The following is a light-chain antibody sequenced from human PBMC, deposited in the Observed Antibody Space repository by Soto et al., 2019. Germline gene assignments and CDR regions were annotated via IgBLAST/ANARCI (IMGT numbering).Light chain of an antibody. CDR3: MQGGHWPT. Sequence: DVVMTQSPLSLPVTLGQPASISCRSSQSLVSSNGNTYLNWFQQRPGQSPSRLVYKVSNRDSGVPDRFSGSGSGTDFTVTMSRVEASDVGVYYCMQGGHWPTFVQVTKLEIK. CDR2: KVS. V-gene: IGKV2-30*01. CDR1: QSLVSSNGNTY. J-gene: IGKJ2*01.